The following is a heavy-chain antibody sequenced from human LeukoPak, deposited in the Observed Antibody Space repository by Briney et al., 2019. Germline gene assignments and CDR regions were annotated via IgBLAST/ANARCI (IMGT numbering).Heavy chain of an antibody. J-gene: IGHJ4*02. CDR2: ISSISSAM. D-gene: IGHD5-12*01. CDR1: GFTFSRYA. CDR3: AQSEIDYRYRCDN. Sequence: GGSLRLSCVASGFTFSRYAMNWVRQAPGKGLEWVAYISSISSAMYYADSVKGRFTISRDNAKNSLYLQMNSLRADDTAVYYCAQSEIDYRYRCDNWGQGTLVTVSS. V-gene: IGHV3-48*01.